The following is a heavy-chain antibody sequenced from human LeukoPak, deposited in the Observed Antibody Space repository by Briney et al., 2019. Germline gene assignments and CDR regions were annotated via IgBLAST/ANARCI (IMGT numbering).Heavy chain of an antibody. D-gene: IGHD3-10*01. Sequence: SETLSLTCTVSGGSIGSISYYWGWIRQPPGKGLEWIGSIYYSGSTYYNPSLKSRVTISVDTSKNQFSLKLSSVTAADTAVYYCARGGGITMVRGSPDYWGQGTLVTVSS. CDR3: ARGGGITMVRGSPDY. J-gene: IGHJ4*02. V-gene: IGHV4-39*01. CDR1: GGSIGSISYY. CDR2: IYYSGST.